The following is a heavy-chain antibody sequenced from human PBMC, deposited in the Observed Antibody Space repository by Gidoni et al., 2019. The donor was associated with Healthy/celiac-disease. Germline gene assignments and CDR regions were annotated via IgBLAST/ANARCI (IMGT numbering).Heavy chain of an antibody. D-gene: IGHD3-10*01. CDR3: ARDNYYGSGSTFDD. V-gene: IGHV4-38-2*02. Sequence: QVQLHASCPGLVKPSETLSLTCAVSGYSISSGYYWGWVRQPPGKGLEWLGSIHHIGSTYYNPSLKSRVTISVDTSKNQFSLKLSSVTAADTAVYYWARDNYYGSGSTFDDWGQGTLVTVSS. J-gene: IGHJ4*02. CDR2: IHHIGST. CDR1: GYSISSGYY.